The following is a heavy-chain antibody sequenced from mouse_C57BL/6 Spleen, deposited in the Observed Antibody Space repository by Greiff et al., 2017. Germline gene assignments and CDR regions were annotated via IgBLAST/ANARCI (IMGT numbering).Heavy chain of an antibody. V-gene: IGHV1-82*01. CDR1: GYAFSSSW. Sequence: QVQLQQSGPELVKPGASVKISCKASGYAFSSSWMNWVKQRPGKGLEWIGRIYPGDGDTNYNGKFKGKATLTADKSSSTAYMQLSSLTSEYSAVYFCARVYDGYFNCDYWGQGTTLTVSS. CDR3: ARVYDGYFNCDY. D-gene: IGHD2-3*01. J-gene: IGHJ2*01. CDR2: IYPGDGDT.